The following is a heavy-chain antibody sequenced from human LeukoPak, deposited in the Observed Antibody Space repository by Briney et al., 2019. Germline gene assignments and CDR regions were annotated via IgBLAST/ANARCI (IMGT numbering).Heavy chain of an antibody. CDR1: GFTFSSYA. V-gene: IGHV3-23*01. J-gene: IGHJ4*02. D-gene: IGHD3-22*01. CDR3: VKDEAPYYYDSSGYYFGD. CDR2: ISGSGGST. Sequence: PGGSLRLSCAASGFTFSSYAMSWVRQAPGKGLEWVSAISGSGGSTYYADSVRGRFTISRDNSKNTLYLQMSSLRAEDTAVYYCVKDEAPYYYDSSGYYFGDWGQGTLVTASS.